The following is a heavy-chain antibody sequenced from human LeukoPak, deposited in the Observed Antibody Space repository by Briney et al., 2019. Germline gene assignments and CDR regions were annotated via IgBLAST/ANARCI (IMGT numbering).Heavy chain of an antibody. CDR2: ISAYNGNT. Sequence: GASVKVSCKASGYTFTSYDISWVRQAPGQGLEWMGWISAYNGNTNYAQKLQGRVTMTTNTSTSTAYMELRSLRSDDTAVYYCVRMNGEGLFDYWGQGTLVTVSS. CDR1: GYTFTSYD. J-gene: IGHJ4*02. CDR3: VRMNGEGLFDY. V-gene: IGHV1-18*01. D-gene: IGHD4-17*01.